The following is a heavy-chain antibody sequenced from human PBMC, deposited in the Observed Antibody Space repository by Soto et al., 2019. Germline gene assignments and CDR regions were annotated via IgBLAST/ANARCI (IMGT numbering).Heavy chain of an antibody. CDR2: IKSKTDGGTT. V-gene: IGHV3-15*07. D-gene: IGHD3-3*01. CDR1: GFTFSNAW. Sequence: GGSLRLSCAASGFTFSNAWMNWVRQAPGKGLEWVGRIKSKTDGGTTDYAAPVKGRFTISRDDSKNTLYLQMNSLKTEDTAVYYCTTAADFWSGYYFRYYYGMDVWGQGTTVTVSS. CDR3: TTAADFWSGYYFRYYYGMDV. J-gene: IGHJ6*02.